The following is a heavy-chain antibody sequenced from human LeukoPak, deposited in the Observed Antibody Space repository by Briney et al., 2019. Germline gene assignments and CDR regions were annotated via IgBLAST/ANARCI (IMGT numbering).Heavy chain of an antibody. D-gene: IGHD3/OR15-3a*01. CDR2: IYYSGST. J-gene: IGHJ3*02. V-gene: IGHV4-39*01. Sequence: SETLSLTCTVSGGSISSTTYYWGWVRQPPGKGLEWIGCIYYSGSTYYIPSLKSRVTIPLHTSKNQFSLKLSSVTAADTAVYYCARHRRHFDFSTGYYAGPFDIWGQGTMVTVSS. CDR1: GGSISSTTYY. CDR3: ARHRRHFDFSTGYYAGPFDI.